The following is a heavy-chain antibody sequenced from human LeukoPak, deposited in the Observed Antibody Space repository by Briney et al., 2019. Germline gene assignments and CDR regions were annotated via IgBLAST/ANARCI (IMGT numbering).Heavy chain of an antibody. CDR1: GFTFSSYA. CDR2: ISYDGSNK. J-gene: IGHJ4*02. Sequence: PGGSLSLSCAASGFTFSSYAMSWVRQAPGKGLEWVAVISYDGSNKYYADSVKGRFTISRDNSKNTLYLQMNSLRAEDTAVYYCARSSITMIVVGQDYWGQGTLVTVSS. V-gene: IGHV3-30-3*01. CDR3: ARSSITMIVVGQDY. D-gene: IGHD3-22*01.